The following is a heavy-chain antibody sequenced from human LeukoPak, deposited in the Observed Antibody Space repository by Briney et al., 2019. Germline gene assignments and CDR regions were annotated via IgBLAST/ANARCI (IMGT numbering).Heavy chain of an antibody. CDR3: ARAPQHCSSTSCSLSWFDP. Sequence: PSETLSLTCAVYGGSFSGYYWSWIRQPPGKGLEWIGEINHSGSTNYNPSLKSRVTISVDTSKNRFSLKLSSVTAADTAVYYCARAPQHCSSTSCSLSWFDPWGQGTLVTVSS. V-gene: IGHV4-34*01. D-gene: IGHD2-2*01. CDR2: INHSGST. CDR1: GGSFSGYY. J-gene: IGHJ5*02.